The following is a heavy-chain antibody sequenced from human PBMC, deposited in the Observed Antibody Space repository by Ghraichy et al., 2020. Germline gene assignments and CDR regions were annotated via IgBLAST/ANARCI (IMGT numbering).Heavy chain of an antibody. CDR3: ARVFRLEDLSLYRPSDY. J-gene: IGHJ4*02. D-gene: IGHD3-16*02. CDR2: LKPDGSQM. CDR1: GFTFSDYW. V-gene: IGHV3-7*01. Sequence: GGSLRLSCAASGFTFSDYWMNWVRQAPGKGLEWVANLKPDGSQMYYVDSVKGRFTVSRDNAKNSLYLQMDSLRAEDTAVYYCARVFRLEDLSLYRPSDYWGQGTLVTVSS.